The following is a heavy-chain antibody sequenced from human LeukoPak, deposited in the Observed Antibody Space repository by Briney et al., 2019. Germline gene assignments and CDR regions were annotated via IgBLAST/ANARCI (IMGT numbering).Heavy chain of an antibody. J-gene: IGHJ4*02. V-gene: IGHV4-4*07. CDR2: IYSSGST. CDR1: GGSISSYY. CDR3: ARSIAARATFDY. Sequence: PSETLSLTCTVSGGSISSYYWSWIRQPAGKGLEWIGRIYSSGSTNYNPSLKSRVTMSVDTSKSQFPLKLSSVTAADTAVYYCARSIAARATFDYWGQGTLVTVSS. D-gene: IGHD6-6*01.